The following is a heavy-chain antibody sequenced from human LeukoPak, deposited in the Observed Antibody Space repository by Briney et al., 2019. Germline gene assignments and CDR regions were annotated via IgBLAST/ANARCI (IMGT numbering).Heavy chain of an antibody. CDR1: GFTFRTYW. J-gene: IGHJ6*02. CDR2: IRSDGSTT. CDR3: ATDVGYTMDV. Sequence: PGGSLRLSCAASGFTFRTYWMHWVRQAPGKGLVWVSLIRSDGSTTTYADSVKGRFTISRDNAKNTLSLQMSSLRAEDTAVYYCATDVGYTMDVWGQGTTVTVS. D-gene: IGHD5-18*01. V-gene: IGHV3-74*01.